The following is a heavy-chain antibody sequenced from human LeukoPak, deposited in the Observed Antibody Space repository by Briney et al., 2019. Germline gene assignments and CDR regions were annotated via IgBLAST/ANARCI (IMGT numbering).Heavy chain of an antibody. CDR2: IIPIFGTA. CDR3: VKGERIAARPFDY. J-gene: IGHJ4*02. V-gene: IGHV1-69*13. D-gene: IGHD6-6*01. CDR1: GGTFSSYA. Sequence: SVKVSCKASGGTFSSYAISWVRQAPGQGLEWMGGIIPIFGTANYAQKFQGRVTITADESTSTAYMELSSLRSEDTAVYYCVKGERIAARPFDYWGQGTLVTVSS.